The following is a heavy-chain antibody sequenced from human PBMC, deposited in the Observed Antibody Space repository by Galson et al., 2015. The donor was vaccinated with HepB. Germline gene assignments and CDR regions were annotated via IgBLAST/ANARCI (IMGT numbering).Heavy chain of an antibody. V-gene: IGHV3-64D*06. CDR3: VKDSRGGGANLDY. Sequence: SLRLSCAASGFTFSSYAMHWVRQAPGKGLEYVSAISSNGGSTYYADSVKGRFTISRDNSKNTLYLQMSSLRAEDTAVYYCVKDSRGGGANLDYWGQGTLVTVSS. J-gene: IGHJ4*02. CDR1: GFTFSSYA. D-gene: IGHD2/OR15-2a*01. CDR2: ISSNGGST.